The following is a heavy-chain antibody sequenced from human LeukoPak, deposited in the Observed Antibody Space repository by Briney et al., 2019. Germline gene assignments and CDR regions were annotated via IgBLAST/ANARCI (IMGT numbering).Heavy chain of an antibody. CDR1: GGSISSGSYY. V-gene: IGHV4-61*02. CDR3: ASIYCSSTSCYEGFDP. D-gene: IGHD2-2*01. CDR2: MYTSGST. Sequence: SETLSLTCTVSGGSISSGSYYWSWIRQPAGKGLEWIGRMYTSGSTNYNPSLKSRVTISVDTSKNQFSLKLSSVTAADTAVYYCASIYCSSTSCYEGFDPWGQGTLVTVSS. J-gene: IGHJ5*02.